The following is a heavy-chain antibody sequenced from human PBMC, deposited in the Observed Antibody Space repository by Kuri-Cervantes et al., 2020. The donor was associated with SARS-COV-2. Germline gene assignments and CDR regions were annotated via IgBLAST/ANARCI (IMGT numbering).Heavy chain of an antibody. CDR1: GYSISSGYY. CDR2: IYHSGST. CDR3: ARQSPDQYSGSSQWFDP. Sequence: SETLSLTCAVSGYSISSGYYWGWIRQPPGKGLEWIGSIYHSGSTYYNPSLKSRVTISVDTSKNQFSLKLSSVTVADTAVYYCARQSPDQYSGSSQWFDPWGQGTLVTVSS. D-gene: IGHD1-26*01. V-gene: IGHV4-38-2*01. J-gene: IGHJ5*02.